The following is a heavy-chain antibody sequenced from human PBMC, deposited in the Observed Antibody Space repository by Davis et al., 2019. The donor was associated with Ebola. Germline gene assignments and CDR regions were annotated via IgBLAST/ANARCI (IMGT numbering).Heavy chain of an antibody. D-gene: IGHD3-22*01. J-gene: IGHJ6*02. CDR1: GFTFSSYW. CDR2: ISSSSSTI. V-gene: IGHV3-48*02. Sequence: GESLKISCAASGFTFSSYWMSWVRQAPGKGLEWVSYISSSSSTIYYADSVKGRFTISRDNAKNSLYLQMNSLRDEDTAVYYCARDVFPSYYDSSGYYYYYYYGMDVWGQGTTVTVSS. CDR3: ARDVFPSYYDSSGYYYYYYYGMDV.